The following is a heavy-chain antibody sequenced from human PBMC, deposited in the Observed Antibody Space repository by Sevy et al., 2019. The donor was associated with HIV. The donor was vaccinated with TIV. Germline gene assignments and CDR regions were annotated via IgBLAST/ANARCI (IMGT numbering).Heavy chain of an antibody. V-gene: IGHV3-11*01. D-gene: IGHD2-21*02. CDR1: GFTFSDYY. Sequence: GGSLRLSCAASGFTFSDYYMSWIRQAPGKGLEWVSYISSSGSTIYYADSVKGRFTISRDNAKNSLYLQMNSLRAEDTAMYYCARDGTYCGGDCYPLIHYYGMDVWGQGTTVTVSS. CDR2: ISSSGSTI. J-gene: IGHJ6*02. CDR3: ARDGTYCGGDCYPLIHYYGMDV.